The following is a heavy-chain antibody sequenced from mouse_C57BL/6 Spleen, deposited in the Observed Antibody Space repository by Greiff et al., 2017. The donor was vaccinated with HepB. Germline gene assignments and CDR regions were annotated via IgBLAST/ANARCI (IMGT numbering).Heavy chain of an antibody. D-gene: IGHD1-1*01. CDR1: GYTFTSYW. Sequence: QVQLQQPGAELVRPGSSVKLSCKASGYTFTSYWMHWVKQRPIQGLEWIGNIDPSDSETHYNQKFKDKATLTVDKSSSTAYMQLSSLTSEDSAVYYCARGYYGKGHWYFDVWGTGTTVTVSS. CDR2: IDPSDSET. V-gene: IGHV1-52*01. J-gene: IGHJ1*03. CDR3: ARGYYGKGHWYFDV.